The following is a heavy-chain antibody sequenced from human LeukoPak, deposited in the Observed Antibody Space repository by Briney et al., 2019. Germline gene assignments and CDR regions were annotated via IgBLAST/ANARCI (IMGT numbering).Heavy chain of an antibody. CDR3: ATGSYDMLTGYYVYYYYGMDV. J-gene: IGHJ6*02. CDR2: INHSGST. D-gene: IGHD3-9*01. Sequence: SETLSLTCAVYGGSFSGYSWSWIRQPPGKGLEWIGEINHSGSTNYNPSPKSRVTISVDTTTNQFSLKLSSVTAADTAVYYCATGSYDMLTGYYVYYYYGMDVWGQGTTVTVSS. CDR1: GGSFSGYS. V-gene: IGHV4-34*01.